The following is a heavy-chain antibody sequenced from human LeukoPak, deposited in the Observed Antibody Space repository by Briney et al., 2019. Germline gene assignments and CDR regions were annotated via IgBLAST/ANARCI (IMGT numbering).Heavy chain of an antibody. CDR3: VVLGYYDSSGYYGLAFDI. V-gene: IGHV1-69*13. CDR1: GGTFSSYA. Sequence: ASVKVSCKASGGTFSSYAISWVRQAPGQGLEWMGGIIPIFGTANYAQKFQGRVTITADESTSTAYMELSSLRSEDTAVYYCVVLGYYDSSGYYGLAFDIWGQGTMVTVSS. D-gene: IGHD3-22*01. J-gene: IGHJ3*02. CDR2: IIPIFGTA.